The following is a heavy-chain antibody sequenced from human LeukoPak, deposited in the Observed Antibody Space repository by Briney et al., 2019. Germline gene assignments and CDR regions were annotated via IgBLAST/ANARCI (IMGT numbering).Heavy chain of an antibody. D-gene: IGHD3-10*01. J-gene: IGHJ4*02. V-gene: IGHV1-2*02. CDR2: INPNSGGT. Sequence: ASVKVSCKASGYIFTGYYMHWVRQAPGQGLEWMGWINPNSGGTHYAQKFQDRVTMTRDTSINTAYMELSSLRTDDTAVYYCATDAGRDPSNYFDYWGQGTQVTVSS. CDR3: ATDAGRDPSNYFDY. CDR1: GYIFTGYY.